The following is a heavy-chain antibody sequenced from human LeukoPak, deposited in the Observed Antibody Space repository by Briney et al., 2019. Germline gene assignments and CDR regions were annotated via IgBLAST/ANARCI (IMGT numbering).Heavy chain of an antibody. CDR2: IYYSGST. CDR1: GGSISSYY. V-gene: IGHV4-59*08. J-gene: IGHJ4*02. D-gene: IGHD2-2*02. CDR3: ARHPGIQTAFDY. Sequence: PETLSHTCTVPGGSISSYYWSWIRQPPGRGLEWIGYIYYSGSTNYNPSLKSRVTISVDTSKNQFSLKLGSVTAADTAVYYCARHPGIQTAFDYWGQGTLVTVSS.